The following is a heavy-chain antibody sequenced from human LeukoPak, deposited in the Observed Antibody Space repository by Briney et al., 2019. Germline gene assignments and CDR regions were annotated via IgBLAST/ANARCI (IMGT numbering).Heavy chain of an antibody. D-gene: IGHD3-9*01. CDR2: ISGSGGST. Sequence: GGSLRLSCAASGFTFSSYGMSWVRQAPGKGLEWVSAISGSGGSTYYADSVKRRFTISRDNAKNSLYLQMNSLRAEDTAVYYCARDFWLMDVWGKGTTVTVSS. CDR1: GFTFSSYG. CDR3: ARDFWLMDV. J-gene: IGHJ6*04. V-gene: IGHV3-23*01.